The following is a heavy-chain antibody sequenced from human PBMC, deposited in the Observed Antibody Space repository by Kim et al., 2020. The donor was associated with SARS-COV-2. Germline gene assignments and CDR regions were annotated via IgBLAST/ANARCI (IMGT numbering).Heavy chain of an antibody. D-gene: IGHD4-17*01. CDR3: ARDYGDYALDY. V-gene: IGHV3-74*01. J-gene: IGHJ4*02. CDR2: T. Sequence: TGYADSVKGRFTISRDNAKNTLYLQMNSLRAEDTAVYYCARDYGDYALDYWGQGTLVTVSS.